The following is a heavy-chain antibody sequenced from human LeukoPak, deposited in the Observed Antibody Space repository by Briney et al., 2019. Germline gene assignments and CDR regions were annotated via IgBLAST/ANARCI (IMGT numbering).Heavy chain of an antibody. CDR1: GYSFTSYW. V-gene: IGHV5-51*01. Sequence: GESLKISCKGSGYSFTSYWIGWVRQMPGKGLEWMGIIYPGDSDTRYRPSFQGQVTISADKSISTAYLQWSSLKASDTAMYYCARSRDYYDSSAYGAFDIWGQGTMVTVSS. CDR2: IYPGDSDT. D-gene: IGHD3-22*01. J-gene: IGHJ3*02. CDR3: ARSRDYYDSSAYGAFDI.